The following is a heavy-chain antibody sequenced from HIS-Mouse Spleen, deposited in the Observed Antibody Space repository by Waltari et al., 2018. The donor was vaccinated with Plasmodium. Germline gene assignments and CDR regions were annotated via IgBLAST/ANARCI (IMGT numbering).Heavy chain of an antibody. J-gene: IGHJ4*02. CDR2: INHSGRT. V-gene: IGHV4-34*01. D-gene: IGHD6-19*01. CDR3: ARGPGYSSGWYYFDY. CDR1: GGSFSGYS. Sequence: QVQLQQWGAGLLKPSETLSLTCAVYGGSFSGYSWSWIRQPPGKGLELFGEINHSGRTNYNPSLKSRVTIAVDTSNNQFSLKLSSVTAADTAVYYCARGPGYSSGWYYFDYWGQGTLVTVSS.